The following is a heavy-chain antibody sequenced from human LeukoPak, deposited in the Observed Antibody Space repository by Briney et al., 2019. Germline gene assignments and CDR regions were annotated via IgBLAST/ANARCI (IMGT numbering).Heavy chain of an antibody. CDR2: ISSSSSYT. CDR3: ARDPRNKGLDP. Sequence: PGGSQRLSCAASGFTFSDYYMSWIRQAPGKGLEWVSYISSSSSYTNYADSVKGRFTVSRDNARNTLYLQMNSLRGEDTGVYYCARDPRNKGLDPWGQGTLVTVSS. CDR1: GFTFSDYY. J-gene: IGHJ5*02. V-gene: IGHV3-11*06.